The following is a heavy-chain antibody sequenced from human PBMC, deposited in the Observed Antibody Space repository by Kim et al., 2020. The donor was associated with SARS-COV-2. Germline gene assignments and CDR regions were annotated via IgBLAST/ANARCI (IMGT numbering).Heavy chain of an antibody. CDR3: VIYYDSSGYYLDY. D-gene: IGHD3-22*01. Sequence: SETLSLTCAVYGGSFSGYYWSWIRQPPGKGLEWIGEINHSGSTNYNPSLKSRVTISVDTSKNQFSLKLSSVTAADTAVYYCVIYYDSSGYYLDYWGQGTLVTVSS. CDR2: INHSGST. CDR1: GGSFSGYY. J-gene: IGHJ4*02. V-gene: IGHV4-34*01.